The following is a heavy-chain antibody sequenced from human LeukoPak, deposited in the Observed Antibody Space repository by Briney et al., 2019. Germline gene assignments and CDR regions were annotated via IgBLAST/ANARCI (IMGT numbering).Heavy chain of an antibody. J-gene: IGHJ5*02. D-gene: IGHD1-26*01. Sequence: GESLKVSCKASGYTFTSYGISWVRQAPGQGLEWMGWISAYNGNTNYAQKLQGRVTMTTDTSTSTAYMELRSLRSDDTAVYYCAREVGAKDANWFDPWGQGTLVTVSS. V-gene: IGHV1-18*01. CDR3: AREVGAKDANWFDP. CDR1: GYTFTSYG. CDR2: ISAYNGNT.